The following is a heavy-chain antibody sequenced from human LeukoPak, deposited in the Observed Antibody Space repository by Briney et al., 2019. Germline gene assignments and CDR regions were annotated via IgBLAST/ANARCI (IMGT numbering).Heavy chain of an antibody. J-gene: IGHJ6*02. D-gene: IGHD3-10*01. CDR2: INPNSGGT. V-gene: IGHV1/OR15-1*01. Sequence: GASVKVSCKASGYIFTDYYMHWVRQAPGQELGWMGRINPNSGGTNYAQKFQGRVTMTRDTSISTAYTELSSLRSEDTAVYYCARARMVRGVIITYYYGMDVWGRGTTVTVSS. CDR3: ARARMVRGVIITYYYGMDV. CDR1: GYIFTDYY.